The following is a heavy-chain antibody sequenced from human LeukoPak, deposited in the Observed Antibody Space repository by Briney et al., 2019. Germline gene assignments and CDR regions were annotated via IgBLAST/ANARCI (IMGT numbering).Heavy chain of an antibody. V-gene: IGHV1-8*03. Sequence: ASVKVSCKASGYTFTSYDINWVRQATRQGLEWMGWMNPNSGNTGYAQKFQGRVTITRNTSISTAYMELSSLRSEDTAVYYCARGHQEYSSSSGGLAYDYWGQGTLVTVSS. D-gene: IGHD6-6*01. CDR2: MNPNSGNT. J-gene: IGHJ4*02. CDR3: ARGHQEYSSSSGGLAYDY. CDR1: GYTFTSYD.